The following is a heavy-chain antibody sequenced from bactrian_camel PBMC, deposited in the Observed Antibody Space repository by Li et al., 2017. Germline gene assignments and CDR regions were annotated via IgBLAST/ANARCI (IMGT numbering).Heavy chain of an antibody. V-gene: IGHV3S1*01. D-gene: IGHD1*01. J-gene: IGHJ4*01. CDR1: GFIFGSYW. CDR3: AASPHGMTVGQALQWLELYKY. Sequence: QLVESGGGLVQPGGSLRISCAASGFIFGSYWMCWVRQAPGKGLEWVSSIDSGGSITHYAESVKGRFTISKDNAKNTLYLQMNSLKPEDTAMYYCAASPHGMTVGQALQWLELYKYWGQGTQVTVS. CDR2: IDSGGSIT.